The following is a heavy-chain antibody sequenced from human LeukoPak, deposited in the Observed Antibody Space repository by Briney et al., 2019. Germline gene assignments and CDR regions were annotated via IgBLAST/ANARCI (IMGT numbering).Heavy chain of an antibody. CDR3: AKEQGYSYSVAAFDM. CDR2: ISSGFNS. J-gene: IGHJ3*02. V-gene: IGHV3-23*01. Sequence: PGGSLRLSCAASGFTFSSYAMSWVRQAPGKGLERVLAISSGFNSYHADFVKGRLTISRDNSKNTLYLQMNSLRAEDTAVYYCAKEQGYSYSVAAFDMWGQGTMVTVSS. CDR1: GFTFSSYA. D-gene: IGHD5-18*01.